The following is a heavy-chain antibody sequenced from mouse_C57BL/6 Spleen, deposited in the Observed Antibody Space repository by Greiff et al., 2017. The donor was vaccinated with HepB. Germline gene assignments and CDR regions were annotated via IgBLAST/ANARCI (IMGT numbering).Heavy chain of an antibody. D-gene: IGHD1-1*01. J-gene: IGHJ2*01. CDR1: GYTFTSYW. CDR2: IYPGSGST. CDR3: ARGRDYYGTED. Sequence: QVQLQQSGAELVKPGASVKMSCKASGYTFTSYWITWVKQRPGQGLEWIGDIYPGSGSTNYNEKFKSKATLTVDTSSSTAYMQLSSLTSEDSAVYYCARGRDYYGTEDWGQGTTLTVSS. V-gene: IGHV1-55*01.